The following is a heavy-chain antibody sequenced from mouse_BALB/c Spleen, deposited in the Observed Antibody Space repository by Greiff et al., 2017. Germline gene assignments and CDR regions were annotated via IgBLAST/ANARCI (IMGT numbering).Heavy chain of an antibody. J-gene: IGHJ1*01. CDR2: IDPANGNT. Sequence: EVQLQESGAELVKPGASVKLSCTASGFNIKDTYMHWVKQRPEQGLEWIGRIDPANGNTKYDPKFQGKATITADTSSNTAYLQLSSLTSEDTAVYYCASPSIYDGYYFDVWGAGTTVTVSS. V-gene: IGHV14-3*02. CDR1: GFNIKDTY. D-gene: IGHD2-3*01. CDR3: ASPSIYDGYYFDV.